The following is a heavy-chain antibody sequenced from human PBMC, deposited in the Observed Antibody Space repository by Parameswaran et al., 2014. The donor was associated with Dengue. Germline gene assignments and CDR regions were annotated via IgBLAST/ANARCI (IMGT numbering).Heavy chain of an antibody. D-gene: IGHD1-26*01. CDR3: VTIGSHYSNAFDI. CDR2: IYFDGTT. V-gene: IGHV3-53*01. Sequence: WIRQPPGRGWMWVSGIYFDGTTYYPDSVEGRFTVSRDTSTNTVSLHISSLRADDTGIYYCVTIGSHYSNAFDIWGQGTMVTVSS. J-gene: IGHJ3*02.